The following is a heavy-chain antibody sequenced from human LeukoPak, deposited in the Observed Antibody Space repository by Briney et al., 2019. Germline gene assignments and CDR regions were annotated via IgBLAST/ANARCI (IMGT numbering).Heavy chain of an antibody. V-gene: IGHV1-18*01. J-gene: IGHJ4*02. CDR3: ARVYYYDSSRFIADY. D-gene: IGHD3-22*01. CDR2: IIAFIDKT. Sequence: GASVKVSCKASGYTFTSYGISWVRQAPGQGLEWMGWIIAFIDKTNYAQKFQGRVTMTPDTSTSTAYMELRSLRSDVPAVYYCARVYYYDSSRFIADYWGQGTLVTVSS. CDR1: GYTFTSYG.